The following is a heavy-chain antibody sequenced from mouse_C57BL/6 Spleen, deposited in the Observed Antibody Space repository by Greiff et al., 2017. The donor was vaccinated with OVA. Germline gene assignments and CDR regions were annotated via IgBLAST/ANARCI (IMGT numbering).Heavy chain of an antibody. CDR1: GFSLTSYA. J-gene: IGHJ2*01. Sequence: QVQLQESGPGLVAPSQSLSITCTVSGFSLTSYAISWVRQPPGKGLEWLGVIWTGGGPNYNSALKSRLSISKDNPKGQVFLKMNSLQTDDAARYYCARKAKGGGTTVVEGGYFDYWGQGTTLTVSS. CDR3: ARKAKGGGTTVVEGGYFDY. CDR2: IWTGGGP. D-gene: IGHD1-1*01. V-gene: IGHV2-9-1*01.